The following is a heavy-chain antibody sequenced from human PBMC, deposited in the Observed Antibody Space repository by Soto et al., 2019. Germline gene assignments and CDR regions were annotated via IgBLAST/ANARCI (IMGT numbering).Heavy chain of an antibody. CDR3: ARDVHRGYSFLGY. CDR2: IYYSGST. Sequence: SETLSLTCTVSGGSISSYYWSWIRQPPGKGLEWIGYIYYSGSTNYNPSLKSRVTISVDTSKNQFSLKLSSVTAADTAVYYCARDVHRGYSFLGYWGQGTLVTVSS. CDR1: GGSISSYY. J-gene: IGHJ4*02. D-gene: IGHD5-12*01. V-gene: IGHV4-59*01.